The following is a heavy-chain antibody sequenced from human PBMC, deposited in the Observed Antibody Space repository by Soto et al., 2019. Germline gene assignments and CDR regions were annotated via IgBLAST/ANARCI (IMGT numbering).Heavy chain of an antibody. D-gene: IGHD3-22*01. J-gene: IGHJ4*02. CDR2: TRNKANSYTT. Sequence: EVQLVESGGGLVQPGGSLRLSCAASGFTFSDHYMDWVRQAPGKGLEWVGRTRNKANSYTTEYAAYVKGRFTISRDDSKNSLYLQMNSLKTEDTAVYYCAREAKPYYYDRSGPNDCWGQGTLVTVSS. CDR1: GFTFSDHY. CDR3: AREAKPYYYDRSGPNDC. V-gene: IGHV3-72*01.